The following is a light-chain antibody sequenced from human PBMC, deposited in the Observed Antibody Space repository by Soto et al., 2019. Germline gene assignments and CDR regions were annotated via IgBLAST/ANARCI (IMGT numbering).Light chain of an antibody. CDR1: QSISSY. Sequence: DIQMTQSPSSLSASVGDRVTITCRASQSISSYLNWYQQKPGKAPNLLIYGASNLHSGVPSRFSGSGSGTDTTLTISSLQPEDVATYFCHHSYSTPSTFGQGTMVAIK. J-gene: IGKJ1*01. V-gene: IGKV1-39*01. CDR2: GAS. CDR3: HHSYSTPST.